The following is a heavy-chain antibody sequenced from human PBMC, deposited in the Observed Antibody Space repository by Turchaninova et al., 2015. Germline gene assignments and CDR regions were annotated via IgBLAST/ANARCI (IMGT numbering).Heavy chain of an antibody. CDR3: ARRYDYRFGP. J-gene: IGHJ5*02. CDR1: GFSFDTNDYY. Sequence: QIPLQGSGPGLLKPSATLSLTCAAAGFSFDTNDYYWGWIRQPPGKGLEWIGGMFHSGNTYYNPSLKSRVTMSIDTSKNQFSLKLSSGTAADTAVYYCARRYDYRFGPWGQGTLVTVSS. CDR2: MFHSGNT. D-gene: IGHD3-16*01. V-gene: IGHV4-38-2*01.